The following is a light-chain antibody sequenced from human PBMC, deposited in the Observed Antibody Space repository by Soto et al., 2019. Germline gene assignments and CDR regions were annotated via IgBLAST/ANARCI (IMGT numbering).Light chain of an antibody. CDR3: QQNNKWPPVT. CDR2: GAS. V-gene: IGKV3-15*01. CDR1: QTISND. J-gene: IGKJ4*01. Sequence: EVVMTQSPATFSVSPGEGVTLSWSASQTISNDLAWYQQKPGQAPRLLIYGASTRATGVPARFSGGGSGTEFTLTISSLQSEDFAFYYCQQNNKWPPVTFGGGTKVEIK.